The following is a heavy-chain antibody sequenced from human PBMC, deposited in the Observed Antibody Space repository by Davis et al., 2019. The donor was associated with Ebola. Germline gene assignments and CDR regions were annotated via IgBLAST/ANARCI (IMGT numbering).Heavy chain of an antibody. Sequence: PSETLSLTCAVSGGSISSSNWWSSVRQPPGKGLEWIGEIYHSGSTNYNPSLKSRVTISVDKSKNQFSLKLSSVTAADTAVYYCARRALYCSGGSCYHWFDPWGQGTLVTVSS. CDR3: ARRALYCSGGSCYHWFDP. CDR2: IYHSGST. V-gene: IGHV4-4*02. D-gene: IGHD2-15*01. CDR1: GGSISSSNW. J-gene: IGHJ5*02.